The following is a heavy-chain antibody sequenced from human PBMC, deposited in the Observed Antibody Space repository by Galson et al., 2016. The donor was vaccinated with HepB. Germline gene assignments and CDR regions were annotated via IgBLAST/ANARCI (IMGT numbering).Heavy chain of an antibody. V-gene: IGHV2-5*02. D-gene: IGHD6-6*01. Sequence: PALVKPTQTLTLTCTFSGFSLTTSGVGVGWIRQPPGKALEWLALIFWDDDKRYSPSLKDRLTITKDTSKNQVVLTLTNMDPVDTATYHCAHTSVYITSSPFDNWGQGTLVTVSS. CDR3: AHTSVYITSSPFDN. CDR1: GFSLTTSGVG. J-gene: IGHJ4*02. CDR2: IFWDDDK.